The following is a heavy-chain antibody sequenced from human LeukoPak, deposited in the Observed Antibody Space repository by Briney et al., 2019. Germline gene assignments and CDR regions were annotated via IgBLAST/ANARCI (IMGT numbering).Heavy chain of an antibody. V-gene: IGHV4-31*03. Sequence: SETLSLTCTVSGGSISSGGYYWSWIRQHPGKGLEWIGYIYYSGSTNYNPSLKSRVTIPVDTSKNQFSLKLSSVTAADTAVYYCARDRDFWSGPPIGMDVWGQGTTVTVSS. CDR1: GGSISSGGYY. J-gene: IGHJ6*02. CDR2: IYYSGST. CDR3: ARDRDFWSGPPIGMDV. D-gene: IGHD3-3*01.